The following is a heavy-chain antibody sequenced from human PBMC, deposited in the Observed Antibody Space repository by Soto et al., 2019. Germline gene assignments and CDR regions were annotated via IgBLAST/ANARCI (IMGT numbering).Heavy chain of an antibody. V-gene: IGHV4-59*01. CDR1: GGSSSSNY. CDR3: ARDLVDCSSTSCYYYYYYMDV. CDR2: IYYSGST. J-gene: IGHJ6*03. Sequence: PSESLSLTCTVSGGSSSSNYRSWIRQPPGKGLSWIGYIYYSGSTNYNPSLKSRVTISVDTSKNQFSLKLSSVTAADTAVYYCARDLVDCSSTSCYYYYYYMDVRGKGTTVTVSS. D-gene: IGHD2-2*01.